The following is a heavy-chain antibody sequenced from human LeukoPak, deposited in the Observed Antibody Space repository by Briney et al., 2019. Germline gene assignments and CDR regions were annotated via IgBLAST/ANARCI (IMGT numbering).Heavy chain of an antibody. CDR2: IKSKTDGGTT. Sequence: PGGSLRLSCTASGFKFDDYNMSWFRQAPGKGLEWVGRIKSKTDGGTTDYAAPVKGRFTISRDDSKNTLYLQMNSLKTEDTAVYYCTTIPYYDYVWGSYRFGFPTRWGQGTLVTVSS. CDR3: TTIPYYDYVWGSYRFGFPTR. J-gene: IGHJ4*02. V-gene: IGHV3-15*01. CDR1: GFKFDDYN. D-gene: IGHD3-16*02.